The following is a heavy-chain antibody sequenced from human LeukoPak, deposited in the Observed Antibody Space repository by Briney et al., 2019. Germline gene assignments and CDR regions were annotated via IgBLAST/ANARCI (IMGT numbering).Heavy chain of an antibody. J-gene: IGHJ4*02. D-gene: IGHD5-24*01. CDR3: AREARDGYNSYFDY. CDR1: GFSFSTYW. Sequence: GGSLRLSCAASGFSFSTYWMSWVRQAPGKGLEWVADIKQDGSERYYVDSVKGRFTISRDNSKNTLYLQMNSLRAEDTAVYYCAREARDGYNSYFDYWGQGTLVTVSS. V-gene: IGHV3-7*01. CDR2: IKQDGSER.